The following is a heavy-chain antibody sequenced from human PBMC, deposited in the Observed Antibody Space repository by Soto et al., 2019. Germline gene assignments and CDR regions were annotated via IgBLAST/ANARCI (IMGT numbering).Heavy chain of an antibody. J-gene: IGHJ5*02. Sequence: SETLSLTCTVSGGSISSGDYYWSWIRQPPXKGLEWIGYIYYSGSTYYNPSLKSRVTISVDTSKNQFSLKLSSVTAADTAVYYCASLVRHCSRARCTCQLDTWCQGTLEAVSS. CDR3: ASLVRHCSRARCTCQLDT. CDR1: GGSISSGDYY. V-gene: IGHV4-30-4*01. CDR2: IYYSGST. D-gene: IGHD2-2*01.